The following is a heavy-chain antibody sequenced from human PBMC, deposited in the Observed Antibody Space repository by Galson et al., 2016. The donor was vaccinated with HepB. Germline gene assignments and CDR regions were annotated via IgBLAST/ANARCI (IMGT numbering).Heavy chain of an antibody. CDR2: IYYRGTT. V-gene: IGHV4-39*01. J-gene: IGHJ4*02. CDR3: ARLVPGGTFFDS. CDR1: GGSISSNIYL. Sequence: SETLSLTCTVSGGSISSNIYLWAWVRQPPGKGLEWIGTIYYRGTTYYNPSLKSRLTMDVDTSKNQFSLKLSSVNVADTSVYYCARLVPGGTFFDSWGQGTLVTVSS. D-gene: IGHD1-14*01.